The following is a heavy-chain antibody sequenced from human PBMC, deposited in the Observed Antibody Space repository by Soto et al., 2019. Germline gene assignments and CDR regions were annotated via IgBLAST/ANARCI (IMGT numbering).Heavy chain of an antibody. Sequence: SETLSLTCAVYGGSFSGYYWTWIRQPPGTGLEWIGEINRSGSTNYNPSLKSRVTISVDTSKNQFSLKLTSVTAADTAVYYCARDKITGLFDYWGQGTLVTVSS. CDR3: ARDKITGLFDY. CDR1: GGSFSGYY. D-gene: IGHD2-8*02. CDR2: INRSGST. J-gene: IGHJ4*02. V-gene: IGHV4-34*01.